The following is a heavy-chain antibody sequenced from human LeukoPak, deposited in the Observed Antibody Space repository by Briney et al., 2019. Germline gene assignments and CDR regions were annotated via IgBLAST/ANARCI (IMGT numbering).Heavy chain of an antibody. J-gene: IGHJ6*04. CDR2: INHSGST. D-gene: IGHD4-17*01. CDR1: GGSFSGYY. V-gene: IGHV4-34*01. Sequence: SETLSLTCAVYGGSFSGYYWSWTRQPPGKGLEWIGEINHSGSTNYNPSLKSRVTISVDTSKNQFSLKLSSVTAADTAVYYCARGLGYGDYPYGMDVWGKGTTVTVSS. CDR3: ARGLGYGDYPYGMDV.